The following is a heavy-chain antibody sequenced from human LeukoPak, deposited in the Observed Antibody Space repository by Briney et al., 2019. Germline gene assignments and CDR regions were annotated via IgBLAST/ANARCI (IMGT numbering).Heavy chain of an antibody. Sequence: GESLKISCKGSGYSFTSYWISWVRQMPGKGLEWMGRIDPSDSYTNYNPSFRGHVTISADKSISTAYLQWSSLKASDTAMYYCARHEDVVVAANDYWGRGTLVTVSS. CDR1: GYSFTSYW. J-gene: IGHJ4*02. CDR2: IDPSDSYT. CDR3: ARHEDVVVAANDY. V-gene: IGHV5-10-1*01. D-gene: IGHD2-15*01.